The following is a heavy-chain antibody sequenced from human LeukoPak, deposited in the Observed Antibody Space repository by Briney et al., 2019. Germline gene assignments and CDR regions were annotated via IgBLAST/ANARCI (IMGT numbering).Heavy chain of an antibody. CDR1: GFSVSTNY. Sequence: PGGSLRLSCAASGFSVSTNYVSWVRQAPGKGLEWVSVMYRHGGTAYADSVQGRFSISRDNSKNRVDLQMNSLRVEDTAVYYCTRDVIYDSAIYSYGDSWGQGTLVTVSS. CDR3: TRDVIYDSAIYSYGDS. J-gene: IGHJ4*02. V-gene: IGHV3-66*01. D-gene: IGHD3-16*01. CDR2: MYRHGGT.